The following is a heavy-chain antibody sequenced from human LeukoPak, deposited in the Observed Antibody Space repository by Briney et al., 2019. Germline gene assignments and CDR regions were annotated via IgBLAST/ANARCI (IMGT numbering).Heavy chain of an antibody. Sequence: ASVKVSCKASGGTFSSYAISWVRQAPGQGLEWMGGIIPIFGTANYAQKFQGRVTITADKSTNTAYMELSSLRSEDTAVYYCAGNMVRGVILAFAIWGQGTMVTVSS. CDR2: IIPIFGTA. D-gene: IGHD3-10*01. CDR3: AGNMVRGVILAFAI. V-gene: IGHV1-69*06. CDR1: GGTFSSYA. J-gene: IGHJ3*02.